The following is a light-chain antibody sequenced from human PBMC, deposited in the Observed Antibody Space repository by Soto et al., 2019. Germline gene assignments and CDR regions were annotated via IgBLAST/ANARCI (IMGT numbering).Light chain of an antibody. J-gene: IGLJ2*01. V-gene: IGLV1-51*01. CDR3: GTWDSSLSAVV. CDR1: SSNIGDNY. CDR2: DNN. Sequence: QSVLTQPPSVSAAPGQKVTISCSGSSSNIGDNYVFWYQQLPGTAPKLLIYDNNNRPSGIPDRFSGSKSGTSATLCITGLQTGDEADYYCGTWDSSLSAVVFGGGTKLTVL.